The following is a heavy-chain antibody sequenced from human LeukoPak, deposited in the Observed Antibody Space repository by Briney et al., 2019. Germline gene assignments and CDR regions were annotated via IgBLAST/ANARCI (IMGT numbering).Heavy chain of an antibody. CDR2: INPNSGGT. CDR3: ARVLRYYDILSKPFDY. V-gene: IGHV1-2*02. D-gene: IGHD3-9*01. J-gene: IGHJ4*02. CDR1: GYTFSGYY. Sequence: ASVKVSCKASGYTFSGYYIHWVRQAPGHGLEWMGWINPNSGGTNYAQKFQGRVTLTRDTSINTAYMELSRLRSDDTGVYYCARVLRYYDILSKPFDYWGQGTLVTVSS.